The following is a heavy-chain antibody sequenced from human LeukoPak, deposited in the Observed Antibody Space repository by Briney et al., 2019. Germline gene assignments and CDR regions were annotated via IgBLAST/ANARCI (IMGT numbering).Heavy chain of an antibody. D-gene: IGHD5-18*01. Sequence: GGSLRLSCAASGFTFDTFTMHWVRHPPGKGLEWVSLISWDGSGTYHADSVKGRFTISRDNSKNSLYLQMNSLKIEDTALYYCAKDLANSYAFDYWGQGNLVTVSS. J-gene: IGHJ4*02. CDR3: AKDLANSYAFDY. CDR1: GFTFDTFT. V-gene: IGHV3-43*01. CDR2: ISWDGSGT.